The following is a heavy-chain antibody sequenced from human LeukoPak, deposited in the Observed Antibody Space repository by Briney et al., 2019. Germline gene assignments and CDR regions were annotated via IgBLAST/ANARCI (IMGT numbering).Heavy chain of an antibody. CDR3: ARQGQLAHDY. J-gene: IGHJ4*02. V-gene: IGHV4-39*01. CDR1: GGSISSSSYY. CDR2: IYYSGST. Sequence: SETLSLTCTASGGSISSSSYYWGWIRQPPGKGLEWIGSIYYSGSTYYNPSLKSRVTISVDTSKNQFSLKLSSVTAADTAVYYCARQGQLAHDYWGQGTLVTVSS. D-gene: IGHD6-6*01.